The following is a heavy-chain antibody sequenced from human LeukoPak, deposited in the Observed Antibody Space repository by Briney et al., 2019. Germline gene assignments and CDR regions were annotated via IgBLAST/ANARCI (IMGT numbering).Heavy chain of an antibody. V-gene: IGHV4-39*01. CDR2: IFYSGST. D-gene: IGHD6-19*01. Sequence: PSETLSLTCTVSGGSISSSSYYWSWIRQPPGKGLEWIGSIFYSGSTYYNPSLKSRVTISVDTSKNQFSLKLSSVTAADTAVYYCASGGLSSGWLRNNWFDPWGQGTLVTVSS. CDR1: GGSISSSSYY. CDR3: ASGGLSSGWLRNNWFDP. J-gene: IGHJ5*02.